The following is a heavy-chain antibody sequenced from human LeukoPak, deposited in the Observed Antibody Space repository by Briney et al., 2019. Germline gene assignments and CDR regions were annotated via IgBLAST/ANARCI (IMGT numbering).Heavy chain of an antibody. V-gene: IGHV3-23*01. D-gene: IGHD2-8*01. Sequence: GGSLRLSCAASGFTFSNYAMSRLRQAPGKGLEWVSIISNSGSTYYADSVKGRFTISRDNAKNTLYLQMNSLRPEDTAVYYCVRALMGADDYWGQGILVTVSS. CDR1: GFTFSNYA. CDR2: ISNSGST. J-gene: IGHJ4*02. CDR3: VRALMGADDY.